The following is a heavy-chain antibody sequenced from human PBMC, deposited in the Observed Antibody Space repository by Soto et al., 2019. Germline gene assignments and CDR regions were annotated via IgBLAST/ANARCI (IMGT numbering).Heavy chain of an antibody. V-gene: IGHV4-39*07. J-gene: IGHJ4*02. CDR3: ARSSTSANYFDY. CDR2: IYYSGST. Sequence: PSETLSLTCTVSGGSISSDSYYWGWIRQSPEKGLEWIASIYYSGSTNYNPSLKSRVTISVDTSKNQFSLKLSSVTAADTAVYYCARSSTSANYFDYWGQGTLVTVSS. D-gene: IGHD2-2*01. CDR1: GGSISSDSYY.